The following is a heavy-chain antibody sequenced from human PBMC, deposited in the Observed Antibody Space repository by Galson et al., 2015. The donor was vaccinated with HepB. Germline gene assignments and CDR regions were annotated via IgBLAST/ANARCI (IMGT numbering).Heavy chain of an antibody. Sequence: LRLSCAATGFTFSSYAMHWVRQAPGKGLEWVAVISYDGSNKYYADSVKGRFTISRDNSKNTLYLQMNSLRAEDTAVYYCARDWHCYDSSGYYPLDYWGQGTLVTVSS. D-gene: IGHD3-22*01. CDR1: GFTFSSYA. CDR3: ARDWHCYDSSGYYPLDY. CDR2: ISYDGSNK. J-gene: IGHJ4*02. V-gene: IGHV3-30-3*01.